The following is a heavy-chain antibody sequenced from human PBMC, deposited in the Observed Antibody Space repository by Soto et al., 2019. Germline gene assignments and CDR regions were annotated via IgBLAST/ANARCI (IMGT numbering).Heavy chain of an antibody. D-gene: IGHD6-25*01. CDR1: GFTFDDYA. V-gene: IGHV3-9*01. Sequence: EVQLVESGGGLVQPGRSLRLSCAASGFTFDDYAMHWVRQAPGKGLEWVSGISWNSGSIGYADSVKGRFTISRDNAKNSLYLQMNSLRAEDTALYYCAKELVSSGHCQHWGQGTLVTVSS. J-gene: IGHJ1*01. CDR2: ISWNSGSI. CDR3: AKELVSSGHCQH.